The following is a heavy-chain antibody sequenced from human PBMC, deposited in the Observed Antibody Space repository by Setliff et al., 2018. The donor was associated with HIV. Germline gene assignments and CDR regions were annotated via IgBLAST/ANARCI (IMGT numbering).Heavy chain of an antibody. CDR2: IIPLFGTS. CDR1: GYTFTSYA. V-gene: IGHV1-69*13. CDR3: ARAGLQFLEWLYYFDY. J-gene: IGHJ4*02. D-gene: IGHD3-3*01. Sequence: SVKVSCKASGYTFTSYAMHWVRQAPGQGLEWVGGIIPLFGTSNYALKFQGRVTITADELTSTAYMELSSLRAEDTAVYYCARAGLQFLEWLYYFDYWGQGTLVTVSS.